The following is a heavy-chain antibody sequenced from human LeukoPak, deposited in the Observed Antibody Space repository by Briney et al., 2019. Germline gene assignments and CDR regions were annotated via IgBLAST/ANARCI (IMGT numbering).Heavy chain of an antibody. CDR2: IYSGGST. CDR3: ARGFSSSSWYLY. Sequence: GGSLRLSCAVSGFTVSSNYMSWVRQAPGKGLEWVSVIYSGGSTYYADSVKGRFTISRDNSKNTLYLQMNSLRAEDTAVYYCARGFSSSSWYLYWGQGTLVTVSS. J-gene: IGHJ4*02. CDR1: GFTVSSNY. V-gene: IGHV3-66*01. D-gene: IGHD6-13*01.